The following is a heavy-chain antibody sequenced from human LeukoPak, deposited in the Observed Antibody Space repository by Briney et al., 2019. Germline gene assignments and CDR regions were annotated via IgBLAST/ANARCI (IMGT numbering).Heavy chain of an antibody. J-gene: IGHJ4*02. V-gene: IGHV4-59*01. D-gene: IGHD3-3*01. CDR2: MYYSGST. CDR1: GDSFSGYF. CDR3: ARGGITIFGVTIEGFDY. Sequence: PSETLSLTCTVSGDSFSGYFWNWIRQVPGKGLEWIGYMYYSGSTKYNPSLKSRVTISVDTSKNQFSLKSTSVTAADTAVYYCARGGITIFGVTIEGFDYWGPGTLVTVS.